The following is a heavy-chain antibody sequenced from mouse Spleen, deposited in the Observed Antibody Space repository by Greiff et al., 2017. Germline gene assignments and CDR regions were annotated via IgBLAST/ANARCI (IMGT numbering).Heavy chain of an antibody. Sequence: EVQLVESGAELVRPGALVKLSCKASGFNIKDYYMHWVKQRPEQGLEWIGWIDPENGNTIYDPKFQGKASITADTSSNTAYLQLSSLTSEDTAVYYCARSGRYDFSLDYWGQGTTLTVSS. CDR2: IDPENGNT. CDR3: ARSGRYDFSLDY. D-gene: IGHD2-14*01. CDR1: GFNIKDYY. J-gene: IGHJ2*01. V-gene: IGHV14-1*02.